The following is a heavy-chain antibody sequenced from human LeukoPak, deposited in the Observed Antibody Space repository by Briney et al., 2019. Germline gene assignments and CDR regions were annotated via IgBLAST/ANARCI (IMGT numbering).Heavy chain of an antibody. V-gene: IGHV1-8*01. CDR1: GYTFSSYD. CDR2: MNPNSGNT. D-gene: IGHD1-1*01. CDR3: ARGLGNDGIFDY. Sequence: ASVKLSCTASGYTFSSYDINCVRQGTAGGLEWMGWMNPNSGNTGYAQKFQGRVTMTRNTSISTAYMELSSLRSEDTAVYYCARGLGNDGIFDYWGQGTLVTVSS. J-gene: IGHJ4*02.